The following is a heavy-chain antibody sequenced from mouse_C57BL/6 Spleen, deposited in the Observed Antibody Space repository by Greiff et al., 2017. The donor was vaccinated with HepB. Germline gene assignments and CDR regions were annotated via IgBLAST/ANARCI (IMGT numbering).Heavy chain of an antibody. Sequence: QVQLQQPRHERCNSLAPHKERCNAPLYTCHSYWTHWVQRRPGKGLEWIGNINPSNGGTNYNEKFKSKATLTVDKSSSTAYMQLSSLTSEDSAVYYCARRDYWGQGTTLTVSS. J-gene: IGHJ2*01. CDR1: LYTCHSYW. CDR3: ARRDY. CDR2: INPSNGGT. V-gene: IGHV1-53*01.